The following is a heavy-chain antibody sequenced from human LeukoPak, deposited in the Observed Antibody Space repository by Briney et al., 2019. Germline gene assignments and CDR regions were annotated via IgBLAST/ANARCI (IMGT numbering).Heavy chain of an antibody. V-gene: IGHV3-66*01. CDR2: IYSGGST. J-gene: IGHJ4*02. Sequence: PGGSLRLSCAASGFTVSSNYMSWVRQAPGKGLEWVSVIYSGGSTYYAESVKGRFTISRDNSKNTLNLQMNSLRVEDTAVYYCRRGWTTVTIWGQGTLVTVSS. CDR1: GFTVSSNY. D-gene: IGHD4-17*01. CDR3: RRGWTTVTI.